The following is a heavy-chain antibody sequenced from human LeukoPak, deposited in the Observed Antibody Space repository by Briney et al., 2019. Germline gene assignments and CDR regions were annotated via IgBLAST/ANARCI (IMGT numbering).Heavy chain of an antibody. D-gene: IGHD2-21*01. Sequence: GGSLRLSCAASGFTFSSYWMSWVRQAPGKGLEWVANIKQDGSEKYYADSVKGRFTISRDNAKNSLYLQMNSLRAEDTALYYCARDYSGYYDMDVWGQGTTVTVSS. CDR1: GFTFSSYW. V-gene: IGHV3-7*05. J-gene: IGHJ6*02. CDR3: ARDYSGYYDMDV. CDR2: IKQDGSEK.